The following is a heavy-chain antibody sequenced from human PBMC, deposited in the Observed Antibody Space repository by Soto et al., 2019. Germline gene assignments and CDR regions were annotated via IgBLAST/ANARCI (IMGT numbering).Heavy chain of an antibody. CDR3: ARGLSRDIVVVPAAMRTNWFDP. J-gene: IGHJ5*02. Sequence: SETLSLTCAVYGGSFSGYYWSWIRQPPGKGLEWIWEINHSGSTNYNPSLKSRVTISVDTSKNQFSLKLSSVTAADTAVYYCARGLSRDIVVVPAAMRTNWFDPWGQGTLVTVSS. CDR1: GGSFSGYY. CDR2: INHSGST. V-gene: IGHV4-34*01. D-gene: IGHD2-2*01.